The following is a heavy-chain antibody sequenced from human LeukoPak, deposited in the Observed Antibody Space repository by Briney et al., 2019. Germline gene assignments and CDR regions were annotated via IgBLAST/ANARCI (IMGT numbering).Heavy chain of an antibody. CDR1: GFTFSSYA. V-gene: IGHV3-64*01. CDR2: ISSNGGST. CDR3: ARASCSSTSCYTYP. J-gene: IGHJ5*02. D-gene: IGHD2-2*02. Sequence: PGGSLRLSCAASGFTFSSYAMHWVRQAPGKGLEYVSAISSNGGSTYYANSVKDRFTISRDNSKNTLYLQMGSLRAEDMAVYYCARASCSSTSCYTYPWGQGTLVTVSS.